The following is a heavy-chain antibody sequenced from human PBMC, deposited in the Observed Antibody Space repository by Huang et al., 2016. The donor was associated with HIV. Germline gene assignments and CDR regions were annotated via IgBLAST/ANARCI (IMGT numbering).Heavy chain of an antibody. CDR3: ARGQGRSYYYGITV. CDR1: GLSLSDSY. J-gene: IGHJ1*01. D-gene: IGHD3-10*01. Sequence: QVYLEQWGTGVLKPSETLSLTCAVYGLSLSDSYWTWIRQSSGAGLEWIGDSSQTGAPNYSPSLRSRVNILVDTSKNQFSLNLTSLSDADTGLYFCARGQGRSYYYGITVWGQGTLVTVSS. V-gene: IGHV4-34*01. CDR2: SSQTGAP.